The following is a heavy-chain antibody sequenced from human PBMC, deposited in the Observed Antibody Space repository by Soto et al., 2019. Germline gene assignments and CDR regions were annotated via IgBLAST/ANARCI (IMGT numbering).Heavy chain of an antibody. CDR2: LNPNGTFT. V-gene: IGHV3-74*01. D-gene: IGHD3-10*01. J-gene: IGHJ4*02. CDR3: ARSGTSTSYFGLFYN. Sequence: EVQLVESGGGLVQPGGSLRLSCAGSGFTFSGYWMHWVRQAPGKGPVWVSRLNPNGTFTTNADSVKGRFTISRDNAKNKMYLPMNSLRADDTAVYYCARSGTSTSYFGLFYNWCQGTLVTVSS. CDR1: GFTFSGYW.